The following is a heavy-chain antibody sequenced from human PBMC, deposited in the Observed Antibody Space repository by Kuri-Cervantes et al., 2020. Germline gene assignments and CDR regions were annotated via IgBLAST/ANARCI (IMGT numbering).Heavy chain of an antibody. V-gene: IGHV4-30-2*01. CDR2: IYHSGST. CDR3: ARQWGYSYGYYFDY. D-gene: IGHD5-18*01. Sequence: LRLSCAVSGGSISSGGYSWSWIRQPPGKGLEWIGYIYHSGSTYYNPSLKSRVTISVDRSKNQFSLKLSSVTAADTAVYYCARQWGYSYGYYFDYWGQGTLVTVSS. CDR1: GGSISSGGYS. J-gene: IGHJ4*02.